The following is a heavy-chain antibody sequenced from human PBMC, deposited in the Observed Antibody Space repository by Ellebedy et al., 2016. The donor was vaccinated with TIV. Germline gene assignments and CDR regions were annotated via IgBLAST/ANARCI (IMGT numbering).Heavy chain of an antibody. D-gene: IGHD1-26*01. CDR1: GFTFSRFW. CDR2: IKYDEIEK. CDR3: AQAWGAPLFDY. Sequence: LSLTCAASGFTFSRFWMGWIRQAPGKGLEWVAHIKYDEIEKYYANSVKGRFTMSRDSWRNALYLQMNSLTDEDTAVYYCAQAWGAPLFDYWGRGTLVSVSS. J-gene: IGHJ4*02. V-gene: IGHV3-7*02.